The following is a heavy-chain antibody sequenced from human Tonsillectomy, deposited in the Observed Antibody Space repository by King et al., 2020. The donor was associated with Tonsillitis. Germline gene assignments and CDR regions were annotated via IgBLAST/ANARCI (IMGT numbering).Heavy chain of an antibody. D-gene: IGHD2-2*01. V-gene: IGHV3-48*04. CDR3: VREYACGFDY. CDR1: GFTFSDYT. CDR2: IRATTDNT. Sequence: VQLVESGGGLVQPGGSLRLSCAASGFTFSDYTMNWVRQAPGKALEWVSNIRATTDNTYYADSVKGRFNISRDNSKNSLYLQMNSLRAGDTAVYDCVREYACGFDYWGQGELVTVSP. J-gene: IGHJ4*02.